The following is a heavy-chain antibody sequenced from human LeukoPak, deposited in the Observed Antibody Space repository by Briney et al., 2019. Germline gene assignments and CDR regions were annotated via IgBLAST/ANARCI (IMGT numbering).Heavy chain of an antibody. J-gene: IGHJ3*02. CDR2: IRSKADSYAT. V-gene: IGHV3-73*01. Sequence: GGSLILSCASSGFTLSDSAVHWVRQASGRGLEWVGRIRSKADSYATAYAASVEGSFSVSRDDSKNTAYLQMNSLKTEDTAVYYCTRLGNWNDGEAFDIWGQGTKVTVSS. CDR1: GFTLSDSA. D-gene: IGHD1-1*01. CDR3: TRLGNWNDGEAFDI.